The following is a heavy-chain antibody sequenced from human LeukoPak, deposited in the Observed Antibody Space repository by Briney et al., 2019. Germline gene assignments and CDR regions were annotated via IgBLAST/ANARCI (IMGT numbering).Heavy chain of an antibody. J-gene: IGHJ3*02. CDR3: AREVAAAGTDAFDI. D-gene: IGHD6-13*01. V-gene: IGHV3-11*01. CDR1: GFTFSDYY. CDR2: ISSSGSTI. Sequence: KPGGSLRLSCAASGFTFSDYYMSWIRQAPGKGLEWVSYISSSGSTIYYADSVKGRFTISRDNAKNSLYLQMNSLRAEDTAVYYCAREVAAAGTDAFDIWGQGTMVTVSS.